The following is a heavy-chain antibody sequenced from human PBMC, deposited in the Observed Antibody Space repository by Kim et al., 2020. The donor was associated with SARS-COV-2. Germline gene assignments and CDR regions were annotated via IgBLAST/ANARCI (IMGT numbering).Heavy chain of an antibody. V-gene: IGHV3-11*06. CDR2: IGAGFNT. J-gene: IGHJ4*02. D-gene: IGHD1-1*01. CDR3: ATDINWSFDN. Sequence: GGSLRLSCTASGSTFSGLHLNWVRQAPGKGLEWISYIGAGFNTDDADSVEGRFTISRDNSKNSVFLQMNNLGPEDTAVYYCATDINWSFDNWAQGTLVTVSS. CDR1: GSTFSGLH.